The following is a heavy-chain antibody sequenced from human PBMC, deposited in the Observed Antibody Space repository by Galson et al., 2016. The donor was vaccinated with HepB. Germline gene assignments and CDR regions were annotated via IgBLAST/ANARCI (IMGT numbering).Heavy chain of an antibody. CDR2: INPTGSIT. Sequence: SVKVSCKASGFTFNNFYVHWVRQAPGQGLEWMGIINPTGSITNYAQKFQGRVTLTRDASTRTVYMELSSLRSEDTAVYYCAFPLSGTYKSGLHVWGQGTMVTVSS. V-gene: IGHV1-46*02. J-gene: IGHJ3*01. CDR1: GFTFNNFY. D-gene: IGHD1-26*01. CDR3: AFPLSGTYKSGLHV.